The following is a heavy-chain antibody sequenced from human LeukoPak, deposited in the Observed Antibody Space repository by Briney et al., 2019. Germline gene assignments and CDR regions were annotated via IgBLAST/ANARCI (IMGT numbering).Heavy chain of an antibody. V-gene: IGHV3-30*18. CDR3: AKDLGYCGVGSCTTIDY. D-gene: IGHD2-15*01. CDR2: ISYDGSNK. Sequence: GGSLRLSCAASGFTVSSNYMNWVRQAPGKGLEWVAVISYDGSNKYYADSVKGRFTISRDNSKNTLFLQMNSLGAEDTAVYYCAKDLGYCGVGSCTTIDYWGQGTLVTVSS. CDR1: GFTVSSNY. J-gene: IGHJ4*02.